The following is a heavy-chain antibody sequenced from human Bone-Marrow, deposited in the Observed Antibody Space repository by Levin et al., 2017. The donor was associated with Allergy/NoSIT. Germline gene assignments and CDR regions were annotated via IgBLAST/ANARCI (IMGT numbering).Heavy chain of an antibody. CDR1: GGSTNNYY. Sequence: SETLSLTCTVSGGSTNNYYWSWIRQPPGKGLEWIGYIYYSGSTNYNPSLKSRVTISVDTSKNQFSLKLSSVTAADTAVYYCASHRGPEYYDSSFDLWGQGTLVTVSS. CDR3: ASHRGPEYYDSSFDL. CDR2: IYYSGST. V-gene: IGHV4-59*08. J-gene: IGHJ5*02. D-gene: IGHD3-22*01.